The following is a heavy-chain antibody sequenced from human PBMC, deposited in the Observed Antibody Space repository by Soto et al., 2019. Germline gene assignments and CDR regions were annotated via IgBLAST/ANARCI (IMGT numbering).Heavy chain of an antibody. Sequence: GASVKVSCKASGYTFTSYGISWVRQAPGQGLEWMGWISAYNGNTNYAQKLQGRVTMTTDTSTSTAYMELRSLRSDDTAVYYCARTVSGDCSSTSCYWFDPWGQGTLVNVSS. CDR1: GYTFTSYG. D-gene: IGHD2-2*01. J-gene: IGHJ5*02. CDR3: ARTVSGDCSSTSCYWFDP. V-gene: IGHV1-18*01. CDR2: ISAYNGNT.